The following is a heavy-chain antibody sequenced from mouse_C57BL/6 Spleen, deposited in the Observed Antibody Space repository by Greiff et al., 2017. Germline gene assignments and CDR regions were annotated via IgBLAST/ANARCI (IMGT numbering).Heavy chain of an antibody. D-gene: IGHD2-4*01. CDR3: ARDYDYDVTYFDY. Sequence: EVKLMESGPELVKPGASVKISCKASGYSFTGYYMNWVKQSPEKSLEWIGEINPSTGGTTYNQKFKAKATLTVDKSSSTAYMQLKSLTSEDSAVYYCARDYDYDVTYFDYWGQGTTLTVSS. CDR2: INPSTGGT. V-gene: IGHV1-42*01. J-gene: IGHJ2*01. CDR1: GYSFTGYY.